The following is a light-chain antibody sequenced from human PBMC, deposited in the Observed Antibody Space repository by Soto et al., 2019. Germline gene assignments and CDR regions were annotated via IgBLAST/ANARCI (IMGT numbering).Light chain of an antibody. Sequence: EIGLSQSPGTLSLSPGERATLSYRASQSVSSSYLALYQQKPGQAPRLLIFGASSRATGIPDRFSGSGSGTDFTLTISRLEPEDAAVYFCQQYTGPPNTFGQGTRLEI. CDR2: GAS. J-gene: IGKJ5*01. CDR1: QSVSSSY. CDR3: QQYTGPPNT. V-gene: IGKV3-20*01.